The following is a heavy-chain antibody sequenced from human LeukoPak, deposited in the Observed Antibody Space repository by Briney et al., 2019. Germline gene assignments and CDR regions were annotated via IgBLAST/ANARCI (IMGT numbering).Heavy chain of an antibody. J-gene: IGHJ4*02. V-gene: IGHV3-21*01. D-gene: IGHD6-6*01. CDR2: ISGSSTYI. CDR3: AREDIAARPFDY. CDR1: GFIFSSYT. Sequence: GGSLRLSCTTSGFIFSSYTMNWVRRAPGKGLEWVSSISGSSTYIYYADSVKGRFTISRDNAKNSLYLQMNSLSAEDTAAYYCAREDIAARPFDYWGQGTLVTVSS.